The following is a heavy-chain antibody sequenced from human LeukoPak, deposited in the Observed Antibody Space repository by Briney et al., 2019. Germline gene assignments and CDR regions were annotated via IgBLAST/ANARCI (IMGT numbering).Heavy chain of an antibody. CDR3: TRDPDSSSWWSQDWV. J-gene: IGHJ6*04. D-gene: IGHD6-13*01. CDR2: IYSDNT. V-gene: IGHV3-53*01. Sequence: LPGGSLRLSCTVSGFTVSTNSMSWVRQAPGKGLEWVSFIYSDNTHYSDSVKGRFTISRDNSKNTLYLQMNSLKTEDTAVYYCTRDPDSSSWWSQDWVWGKGTTVTVSS. CDR1: GFTVSTNS.